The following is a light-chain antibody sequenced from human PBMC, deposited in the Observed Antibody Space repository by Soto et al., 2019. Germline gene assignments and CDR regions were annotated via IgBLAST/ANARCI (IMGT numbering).Light chain of an antibody. J-gene: IGLJ2*01. CDR3: QSADSSGSFVV. CDR1: VLPKQY. V-gene: IGLV3-25*03. Sequence: SYELTQPPSMSVSPGQTARITCSGDVLPKQYAYWYQQKPGQAPVVVIYKDSERPSGIPERFSGTSSGTTVTLTISGVQAEDEADYYWQSADSSGSFVVFGGGTQLTVL. CDR2: KDS.